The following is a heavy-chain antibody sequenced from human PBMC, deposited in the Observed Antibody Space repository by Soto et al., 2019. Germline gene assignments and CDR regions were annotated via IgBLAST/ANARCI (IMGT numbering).Heavy chain of an antibody. CDR2: INGHNQKA. Sequence: ASVKVSCKASGYIFTHYGIGWVRQAPGQGLEWMGWINGHNQKANYAQDFRGRVTMTTDTSTSTAYMDLRSLTSDDTGVYYCARWDGIFGAGGVDWGQGTLVTVSS. J-gene: IGHJ4*02. CDR1: GYIFTHYG. D-gene: IGHD3-16*01. CDR3: ARWDGIFGAGGVD. V-gene: IGHV1-18*01.